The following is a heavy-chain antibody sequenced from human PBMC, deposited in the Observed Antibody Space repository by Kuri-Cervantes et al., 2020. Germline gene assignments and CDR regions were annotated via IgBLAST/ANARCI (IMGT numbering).Heavy chain of an antibody. J-gene: IGHJ6*02. D-gene: IGHD6-19*01. CDR1: GYTFTSYG. CDR3: ARVVAGLYYYYGMDV. Sequence: ASVKVSCKASGYTFTSYGISWVRQAPGQGPEWMGWISAYNGNTNYAQKLQGRVTMTTDTSTSTAYMELRSLRSDDTAVYYCARVVAGLYYYYGMDVWGQGTTVTVSS. CDR2: ISAYNGNT. V-gene: IGHV1-18*01.